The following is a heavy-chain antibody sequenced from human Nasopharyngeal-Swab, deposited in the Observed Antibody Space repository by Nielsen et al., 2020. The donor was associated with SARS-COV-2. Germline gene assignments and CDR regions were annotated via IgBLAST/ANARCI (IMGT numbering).Heavy chain of an antibody. Sequence: WVRQAPGQGLEWMGWMNPNSGNTGYAQKFQGRVTMTRNTSISTAYMELRSLRSDDTAVYYCARDGARCLQLLNGSAFHYYMDVWGKGTTVTVSS. J-gene: IGHJ6*03. D-gene: IGHD5-24*01. CDR2: MNPNSGNT. CDR3: ARDGARCLQLLNGSAFHYYMDV. V-gene: IGHV1-8*01.